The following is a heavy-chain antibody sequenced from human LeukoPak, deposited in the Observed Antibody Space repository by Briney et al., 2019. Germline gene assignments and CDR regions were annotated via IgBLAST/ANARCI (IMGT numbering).Heavy chain of an antibody. J-gene: IGHJ4*02. CDR1: GFTFSSYA. Sequence: GGSLRLSCAASGFTFSSYAMSWVRQAPGEGLEWVSAISGSGGSTYYADSVKGRFTISRDNSKNTLYLQMNSLRAEDTAVYYCAKVGSSSWYFDYWGQGTLVTVSS. CDR2: ISGSGGST. CDR3: AKVGSSSWYFDY. V-gene: IGHV3-23*01. D-gene: IGHD6-13*01.